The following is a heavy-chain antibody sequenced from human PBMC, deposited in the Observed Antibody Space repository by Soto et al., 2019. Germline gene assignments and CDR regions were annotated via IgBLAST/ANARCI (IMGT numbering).Heavy chain of an antibody. CDR2: IYDSGST. CDR1: GGSISSYY. D-gene: IGHD6-25*01. V-gene: IGHV4-59*01. J-gene: IGHJ5*02. Sequence: PSETLSRTCTVSGGSISSYYWSWIRQPPGKGLEWIGYIYDSGSTKYNPSLKSRVTISVDTSKNQFSLKLSSVTAADTAVYYCAREYTSAWHRWFDPWGQGTLVTVSS. CDR3: AREYTSAWHRWFDP.